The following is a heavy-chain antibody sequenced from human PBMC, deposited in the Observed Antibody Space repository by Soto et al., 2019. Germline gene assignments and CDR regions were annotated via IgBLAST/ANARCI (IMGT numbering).Heavy chain of an antibody. J-gene: IGHJ6*03. CDR3: ARSVGGSPYYYYYMDV. V-gene: IGHV1-69*02. D-gene: IGHD3-16*01. CDR1: GGTFSSYT. Sequence: SVKVSCKASGGTFSSYTISWVRQAPGQGLEWMGRIIPILGIANYAQKFQGRVTITADKSTSTAYMELSSLRSEDTAVYYCARSVGGSPYYYYYMDVWGKGTTVTVSS. CDR2: IIPILGIA.